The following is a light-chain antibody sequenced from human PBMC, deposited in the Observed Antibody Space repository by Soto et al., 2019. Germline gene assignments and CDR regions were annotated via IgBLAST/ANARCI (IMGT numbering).Light chain of an antibody. CDR3: AAWEDSLNGYV. V-gene: IGLV1-44*01. CDR2: SNN. CDR1: SSNIGSNT. Sequence: QSVLAQPPSASGTPGQRVTISCSGSSSNIGSNTVNWYQQLPGTAPKLLIYSNNQRPSGVPDRFSGSTSGTSASLAISGLQSEDEADYYCAAWEDSLNGYVFGTGTKVTVL. J-gene: IGLJ1*01.